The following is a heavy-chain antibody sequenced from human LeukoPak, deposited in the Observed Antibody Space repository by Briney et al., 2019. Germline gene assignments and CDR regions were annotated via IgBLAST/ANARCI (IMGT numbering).Heavy chain of an antibody. CDR1: GFSFSSYS. D-gene: IGHD1-26*01. V-gene: IGHV3-53*01. Sequence: GGSLRLSCAASGFSFSSYSMNWVRQAPGKGLEWVSVIYSADSAYYADSVRGRFTISRDNSKNTLYLQMNSLRADDTAVYYCAREVGGGATNYFDYWGQGTLVTVSS. CDR2: IYSADSA. J-gene: IGHJ4*02. CDR3: AREVGGGATNYFDY.